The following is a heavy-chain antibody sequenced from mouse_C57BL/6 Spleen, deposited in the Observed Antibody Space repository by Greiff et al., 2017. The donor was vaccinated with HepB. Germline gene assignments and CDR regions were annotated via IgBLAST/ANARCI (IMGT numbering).Heavy chain of an antibody. CDR1: GYTFTSYW. D-gene: IGHD2-3*01. CDR3: ARGGDGPAWFAY. J-gene: IGHJ3*01. V-gene: IGHV1-52*01. Sequence: VQLQQPGAELVRPGSSVKLSCKASGYTFTSYWMHWVKQRPIQGLEWIGNIDPSDSETHYNQKFKDKATLTVDKSSSTAYMQLSSLTSEDSAVYYCARGGDGPAWFAYWGQGTLVTVSA. CDR2: IDPSDSET.